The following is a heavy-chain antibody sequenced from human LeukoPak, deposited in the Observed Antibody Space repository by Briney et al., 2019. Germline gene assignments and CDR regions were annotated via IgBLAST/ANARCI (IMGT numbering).Heavy chain of an antibody. V-gene: IGHV3-23*01. CDR2: ISASDDNT. Sequence: GGSLRLSCAASGFAFRSYAMSWVRQAPGKGLEWVSAISASDDNTYYADSVKGRFSISRDNSKNTLYLQMNSLRAEDTAVYYCARDWCSGGSCYFDYWGQGTLVTVSS. CDR3: ARDWCSGGSCYFDY. J-gene: IGHJ4*02. D-gene: IGHD2-15*01. CDR1: GFAFRSYA.